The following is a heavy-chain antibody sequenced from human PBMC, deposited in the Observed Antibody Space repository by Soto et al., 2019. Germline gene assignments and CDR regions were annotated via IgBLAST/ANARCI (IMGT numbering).Heavy chain of an antibody. Sequence: EVQLVESGGGLVKPGGSLRLSCAASGFTFSSYNMNWVRQAPGKGLEWVSSISSSSSYIYYADSVKGRFTISRDNAKNSLYLQMNSLRAEDTAVYYCARVVGYYDPDYYYGMDVWGQGTTVTVSS. V-gene: IGHV3-21*01. J-gene: IGHJ6*02. D-gene: IGHD3-22*01. CDR1: GFTFSSYN. CDR3: ARVVGYYDPDYYYGMDV. CDR2: ISSSSSYI.